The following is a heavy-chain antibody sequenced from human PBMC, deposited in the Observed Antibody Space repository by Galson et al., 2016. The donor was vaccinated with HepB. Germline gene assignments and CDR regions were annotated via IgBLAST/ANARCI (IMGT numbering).Heavy chain of an antibody. CDR2: IRSKANSYAT. CDR3: TRGYCSGGSCSMQDY. V-gene: IGHV3-73*01. D-gene: IGHD2-15*01. Sequence: FLRLSCAASGFTFSGSAMHWVRQASGKGLERVGRIRSKANSYATAYAASVKGRFTISRDDSKNTAYLQMNGLKTEDTAVYYCTRGYCSGGSCSMQDYWGQGTLVTVSS. J-gene: IGHJ4*02. CDR1: GFTFSGSA.